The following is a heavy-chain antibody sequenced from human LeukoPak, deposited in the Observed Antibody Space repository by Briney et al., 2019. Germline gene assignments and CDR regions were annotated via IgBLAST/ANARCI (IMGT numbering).Heavy chain of an antibody. V-gene: IGHV3-23*01. CDR2: ITGSGDST. J-gene: IGHJ4*02. CDR3: AKEDPVGGTNYFDY. D-gene: IGHD1-26*01. CDR1: GFIFSTYP. Sequence: GGSLRLSCAASGFIFSTYPMSWVRQAPGKGLEWVSAITGSGDSTFYADSVKGRCTISRDNSKNTLSLQMNTLRAEDTAVYYCAKEDPVGGTNYFDYWGQGTLVTVSS.